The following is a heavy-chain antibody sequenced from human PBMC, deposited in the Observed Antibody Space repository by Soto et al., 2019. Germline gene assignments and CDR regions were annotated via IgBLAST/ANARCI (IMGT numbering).Heavy chain of an antibody. D-gene: IGHD6-13*01. CDR2: IVSGSDYT. V-gene: IGHV3-11*06. J-gene: IGHJ4*02. Sequence: GSLRLSFAASGFTFSDYYMTWIRQAPGKGLEWVSYIVSGSDYTNYADSVKGRFTISRDNAKNSLFLEMSSLRVDDTAVYYCARLRASRWYMGGYLDHWGLGKLVTVSS. CDR1: GFTFSDYY. CDR3: ARLRASRWYMGGYLDH.